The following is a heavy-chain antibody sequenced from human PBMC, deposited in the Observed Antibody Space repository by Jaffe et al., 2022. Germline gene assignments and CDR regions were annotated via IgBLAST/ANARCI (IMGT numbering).Heavy chain of an antibody. V-gene: IGHV3-66*02. CDR1: GFTVSSNY. J-gene: IGHJ4*02. D-gene: IGHD6-19*01. Sequence: EVQLVESGGGLVQPGGSLRLSCAASGFTVSSNYMSWVRQAPGKGLEWVSVIYSGGSTYYADSVKGRFTISRDNSKNTLYLQMNSLRAEDTAVYYCARDSPVAGLILFHWGQGTLVTVSS. CDR2: IYSGGST. CDR3: ARDSPVAGLILFH.